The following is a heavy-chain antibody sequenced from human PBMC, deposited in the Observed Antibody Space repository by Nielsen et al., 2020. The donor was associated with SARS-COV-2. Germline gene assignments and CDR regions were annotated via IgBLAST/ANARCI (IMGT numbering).Heavy chain of an antibody. V-gene: IGHV3-33*01. Sequence: GGSLRLSCAASGFTFSSYGMHWVRQAPGKGLEWVAVIWYDGSNKYYADSVKGRFTISRDNSKNTLYLQMNSLRAEDTAVYYCARDGSLGIAAAGLSFGGQGTLVTVSS. J-gene: IGHJ4*02. CDR2: IWYDGSNK. CDR1: GFTFSSYG. D-gene: IGHD6-13*01. CDR3: ARDGSLGIAAAGLSF.